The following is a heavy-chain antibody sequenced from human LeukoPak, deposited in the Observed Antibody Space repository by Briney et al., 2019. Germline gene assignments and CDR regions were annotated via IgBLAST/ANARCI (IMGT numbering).Heavy chain of an antibody. V-gene: IGHV1-18*01. D-gene: IGHD3-22*01. CDR2: ISAYNGNT. J-gene: IGHJ4*02. CDR3: ARYYDSSGYYDY. Sequence: ASVKVSCKASGYTFTSYGISWVRQAPGQGLEWMGWISAYNGNTNYAQKLQGRVTMTTDTSTSTAYMELSRLRSDDTAVYYCARYYDSSGYYDYWGQGTLVTVSS. CDR1: GYTFTSYG.